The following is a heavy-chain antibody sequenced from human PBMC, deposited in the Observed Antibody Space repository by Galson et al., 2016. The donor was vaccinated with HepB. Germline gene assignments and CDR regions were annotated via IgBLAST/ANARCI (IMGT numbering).Heavy chain of an antibody. D-gene: IGHD6-19*01. J-gene: IGHJ5*02. V-gene: IGHV4-39*01. CDR3: ARYPRGRWLVYP. Sequence: LSLTCTVSXDSISSSSYYWAWIRQPPGKGLEWIGNFYYRGTTYYTPSLTSRVTISVDTSMNQFYLNLSSVTAADTAVFYCARYPRGRWLVYPWVQGTLVTVSS. CDR2: FYYRGTT. CDR1: XDSISSSSYY.